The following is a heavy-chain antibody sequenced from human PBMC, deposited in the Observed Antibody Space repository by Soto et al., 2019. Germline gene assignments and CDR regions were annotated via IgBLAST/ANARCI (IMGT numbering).Heavy chain of an antibody. D-gene: IGHD2-21*01. CDR2: ISYDGSNK. J-gene: IGHJ4*02. Sequence: QVQLVESGGGVVQPGRSLRLSCAASGFTFSSYAMHWVRQAPGKGLEWVAVISYDGSNKYYADSVKGRFTISRDNSKNTLYLQINSLRAEDTAVYYCARDVGTILVEPWGQGTLVTVSS. V-gene: IGHV3-30-3*01. CDR1: GFTFSSYA. CDR3: ARDVGTILVEP.